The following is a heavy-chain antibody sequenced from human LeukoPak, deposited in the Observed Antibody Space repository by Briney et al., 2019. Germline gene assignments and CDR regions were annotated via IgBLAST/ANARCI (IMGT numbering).Heavy chain of an antibody. J-gene: IGHJ4*02. D-gene: IGHD6-19*01. CDR2: IRSKAYGGTT. V-gene: IGHV3-49*03. CDR1: GFTFGDYA. CDR3: TSTGSGWLVTFDY. Sequence: PGGSLRLSCTASGFTFGDYAMSWFRQAPGKGLEWVGFIRSKAYGGTTEYAASVKGRFTISRDDSKSIAYLQMNSLKTEDTAVYYCTSTGSGWLVTFDYWGQGTLVTVSS.